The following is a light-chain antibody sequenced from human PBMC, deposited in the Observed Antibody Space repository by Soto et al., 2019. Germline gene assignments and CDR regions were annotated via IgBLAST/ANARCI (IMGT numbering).Light chain of an antibody. CDR3: SSYTSSDTYL. J-gene: IGLJ1*01. V-gene: IGLV2-14*01. Sequence: QSALTQPASVSGSPGQSITISCTGTSSDVGGYNYVSWYQQHPGKVPKLLIYEVSNRPSGVSDRFSGSKSGNTAPLTISGLQAEDEADYYCSSYTSSDTYLFGTGTKLTVL. CDR1: SSDVGGYNY. CDR2: EVS.